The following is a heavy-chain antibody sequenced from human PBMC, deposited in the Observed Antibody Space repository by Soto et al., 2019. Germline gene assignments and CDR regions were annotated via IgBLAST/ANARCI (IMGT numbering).Heavy chain of an antibody. D-gene: IGHD4-17*01. CDR1: GFTFSNYG. J-gene: IGHJ4*02. CDR3: ARAPGYYGDFFDY. Sequence: GGSLRLSCAASGFTFSNYGMHWVRQAPGKGLEWVSLISYGGSNKYYADSVEGRFIISRDNSKNTMYLQMNSLRAEDTAFYYCARAPGYYGDFFDYWGQGTLVTVSS. CDR2: ISYGGSNK. V-gene: IGHV3-30*03.